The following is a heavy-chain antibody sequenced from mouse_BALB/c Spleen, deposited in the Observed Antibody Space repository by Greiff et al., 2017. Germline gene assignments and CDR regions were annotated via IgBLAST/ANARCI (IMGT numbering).Heavy chain of an antibody. CDR3: ARGDSSGPWFAY. Sequence: VQLQQSGAELMKPGASVKISCKATGYTFSSYWIEWVKQRPGHGLEWIGEILPGSGSTNYNEKFKGKATFTADTSSNTAYMQLSSLTSEDSAVYYCARGDSSGPWFAYWGQGTLVTVSA. D-gene: IGHD3-2*01. V-gene: IGHV1-9*01. CDR2: ILPGSGST. CDR1: GYTFSSYW. J-gene: IGHJ3*01.